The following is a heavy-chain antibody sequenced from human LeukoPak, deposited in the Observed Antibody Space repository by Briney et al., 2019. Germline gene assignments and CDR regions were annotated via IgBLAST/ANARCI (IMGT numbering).Heavy chain of an antibody. D-gene: IGHD1-26*01. CDR3: ARDQKGIVGAIDY. Sequence: ASVKVSCKASGYTFTGYCMHWVRQAPGQPLEWMGWINPNSGGTNYAQKFQGRVTMTRDTSISTAYMELSRLRSDDTAVYYCARDQKGIVGAIDYWGQGTLVTVSS. V-gene: IGHV1-2*02. CDR2: INPNSGGT. J-gene: IGHJ4*02. CDR1: GYTFTGYC.